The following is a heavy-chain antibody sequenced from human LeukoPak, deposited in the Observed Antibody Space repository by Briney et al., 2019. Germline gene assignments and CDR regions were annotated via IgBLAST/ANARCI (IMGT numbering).Heavy chain of an antibody. CDR3: ARADSGSYSVFDY. CDR2: ISGSGGST. J-gene: IGHJ4*02. Sequence: GGTPRLSCAASGFTFSSYGMSWVRQAPGKGLEWVSAISGSGGSTYYADSVKGRFTISRDNAKNSLYLQMNSLRAEDTAVYYCARADSGSYSVFDYWGQGTLVTVSS. CDR1: GFTFSSYG. D-gene: IGHD1-26*01. V-gene: IGHV3-23*01.